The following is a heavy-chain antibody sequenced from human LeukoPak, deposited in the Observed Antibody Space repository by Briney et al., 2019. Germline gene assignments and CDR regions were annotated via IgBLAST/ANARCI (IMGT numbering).Heavy chain of an antibody. J-gene: IGHJ5*02. CDR1: GGSISSYY. CDR3: AKSYYYGSGSS. CDR2: IYYSGST. D-gene: IGHD3-10*01. Sequence: SETLSLTCTVSGGSISSYYWSWIRQPPGKGLEWIGYIYYSGSTNYNPSLKSRVTISVDTSKNQFSLKLSSVTAADTAVYYCAKSYYYGSGSSWGQGTLVTVSS. V-gene: IGHV4-59*12.